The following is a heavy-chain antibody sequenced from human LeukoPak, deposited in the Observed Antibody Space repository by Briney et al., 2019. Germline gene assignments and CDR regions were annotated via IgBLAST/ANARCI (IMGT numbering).Heavy chain of an antibody. Sequence: GGSLRLSCAASGFTFSSYSMNWVRQAPGKGLEWVSSISSSSSYIYYADSVKGRFTISRDNAKNSLYLQMNSLRAEDTAVYYCARESKYGRIYYGSGSYSWGQGTLVTVSS. J-gene: IGHJ4*02. CDR1: GFTFSSYS. D-gene: IGHD3-10*01. CDR3: ARESKYGRIYYGSGSYS. CDR2: ISSSSSYI. V-gene: IGHV3-21*01.